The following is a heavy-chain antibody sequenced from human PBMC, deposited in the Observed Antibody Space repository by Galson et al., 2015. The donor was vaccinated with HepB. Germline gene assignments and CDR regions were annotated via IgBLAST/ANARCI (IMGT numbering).Heavy chain of an antibody. J-gene: IGHJ5*02. Sequence: SLRLSCAASGFTFSSYSMNWVRQAPGKGLEWASSISSSSSYIYYADSVKGRFTISRDNAKNSLYLQMNSLRAEDTAVYYCARVVSSSWYTNWFDPWGQGTLFTVSS. CDR1: GFTFSSYS. CDR3: ARVVSSSWYTNWFDP. V-gene: IGHV3-21*01. D-gene: IGHD6-13*01. CDR2: ISSSSSYI.